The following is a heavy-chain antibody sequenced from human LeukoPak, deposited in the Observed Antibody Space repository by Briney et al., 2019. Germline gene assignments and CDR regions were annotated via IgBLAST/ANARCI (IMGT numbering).Heavy chain of an antibody. D-gene: IGHD4-23*01. J-gene: IGHJ4*02. Sequence: ASVKVSCKASGYTFSDFFMHWVRQAPGQGLEWMGWVSTYNGDTKYAQNFQDRVTMTRDTSTTTVYMELRGLRSDDTAVYYCARDGGAPGPIYGDYWGQGTPVTVSS. CDR2: VSTYNGDT. CDR1: GYTFSDFF. CDR3: ARDGGAPGPIYGDY. V-gene: IGHV1-18*04.